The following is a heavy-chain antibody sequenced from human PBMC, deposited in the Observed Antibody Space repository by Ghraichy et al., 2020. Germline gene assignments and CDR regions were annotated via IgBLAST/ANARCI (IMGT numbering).Heavy chain of an antibody. CDR2: TYYRSKWYN. Sequence: SQTLSLTCAISGDSVSSNSAAWNWIRQSPSRGLEWLGRTYYRSKWYNDYAVSVKSRITINPDTSKNQFSLQLNSVTPEDTAVYYCARERYYYDSSGYYFPLDYWGQGTLVTVSS. CDR1: GDSVSSNSAA. J-gene: IGHJ4*02. CDR3: ARERYYYDSSGYYFPLDY. D-gene: IGHD3-22*01. V-gene: IGHV6-1*01.